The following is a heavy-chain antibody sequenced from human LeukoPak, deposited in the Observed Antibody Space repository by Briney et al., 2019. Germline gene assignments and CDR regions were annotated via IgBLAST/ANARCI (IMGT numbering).Heavy chain of an antibody. CDR2: IYTSGST. V-gene: IGHV4-4*07. CDR1: GGSISSYY. Sequence: SETLSLTCTVSGGSISSYYWSWIRQPAGKGLEWIGRIYTSGSTNYNPSLKSRVTISVDTSKNQFSLKLSSVTAADTAVYYCASYEYSSSSVVYWGQGTLVTVSS. D-gene: IGHD6-6*01. J-gene: IGHJ4*02. CDR3: ASYEYSSSSVVY.